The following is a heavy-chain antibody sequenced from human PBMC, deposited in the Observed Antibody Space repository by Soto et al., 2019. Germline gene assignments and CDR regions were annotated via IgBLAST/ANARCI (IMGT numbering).Heavy chain of an antibody. CDR3: VRDHIWSFDY. V-gene: IGHV3-48*01. D-gene: IGHD3-10*01. Sequence: GGSLRLPCAAAGCPFRSYTINRVRQAPGKGLEWVSYISLSGSDMYYAGSVKGRFTISRDNAKNSLSLQMNSLRAEDTAVYYCVRDHIWSFDYWGQGTPVTVSS. CDR2: ISLSGSDM. CDR1: GCPFRSYT. J-gene: IGHJ4*02.